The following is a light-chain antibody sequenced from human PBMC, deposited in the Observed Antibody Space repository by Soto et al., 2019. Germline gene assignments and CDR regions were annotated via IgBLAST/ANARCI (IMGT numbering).Light chain of an antibody. Sequence: QSALTQPASVSGSPGQSITISCTGTSSDVGRYNHVSWYQQSPGKAPKLIIFEVSNRPSGISDRFSGSKSGSTASLTISGLQAEDEADYYCAAWDDSLNGVVFGGGTQLTVL. V-gene: IGLV2-14*01. CDR2: EVS. CDR3: AAWDDSLNGVV. J-gene: IGLJ2*01. CDR1: SSDVGRYNH.